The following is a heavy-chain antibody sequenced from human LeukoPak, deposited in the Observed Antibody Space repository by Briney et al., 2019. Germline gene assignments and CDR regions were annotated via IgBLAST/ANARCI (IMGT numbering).Heavy chain of an antibody. D-gene: IGHD1-26*01. CDR3: ARHLVGATNFDY. CDR2: IYYSGST. V-gene: IGHV4-39*01. Sequence: SETLSLTCTVSGGSISSSTYYWGWIRQPPGTGLEWIATIYYSGSTYYNPSLKSRVTISVDTSKNQFSLKLSSVTAADTAVYYCARHLVGATNFDYWGQGTLVTVSS. CDR1: GGSISSSTYY. J-gene: IGHJ4*02.